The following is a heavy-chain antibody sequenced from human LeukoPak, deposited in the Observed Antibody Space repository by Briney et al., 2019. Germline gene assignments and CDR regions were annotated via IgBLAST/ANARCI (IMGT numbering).Heavy chain of an antibody. D-gene: IGHD3-3*01. CDR3: ARLSTFFSGERYDTDFFYYYYYMDV. V-gene: IGHV4-39*01. Sequence: NPSETLSLTCTVSGGSISSTSYYWGWIRQPPGKGLEWIGSIYYSGSTYYNPSLKSRVTISVDTSKNQFSLKLSSVTAADTAVYYCARLSTFFSGERYDTDFFYYYYYMDVWGKGTTVTISS. J-gene: IGHJ6*03. CDR2: IYYSGST. CDR1: GGSISSTSYY.